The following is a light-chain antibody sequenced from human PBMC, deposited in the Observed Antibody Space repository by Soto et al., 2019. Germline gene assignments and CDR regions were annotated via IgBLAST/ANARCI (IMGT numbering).Light chain of an antibody. Sequence: QSVLTQPPSASGTPGQRVTISCSGSSSNIGSNYVFWYQHLPGTAPKLLIYRNNHRPSGVPDRFSGSKSGTSASLAISGLRSEDETDYYCAAWDDSLSDVVFGGGTKLTVL. CDR3: AAWDDSLSDVV. CDR1: SSNIGSNY. V-gene: IGLV1-47*01. CDR2: RNN. J-gene: IGLJ2*01.